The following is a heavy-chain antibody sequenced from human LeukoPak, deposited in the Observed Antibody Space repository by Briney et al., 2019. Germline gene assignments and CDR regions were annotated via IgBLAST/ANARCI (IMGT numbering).Heavy chain of an antibody. CDR2: IGDTSGTT. CDR1: GFTFSSYA. V-gene: IGHV3-48*04. J-gene: IGHJ6*03. Sequence: GGSLRLSCAASGFTFSSYAMSWVRQAPGKGLEWVSSIGDTSGTTYYADSVKGRFTISRDNAKNSLYLQMSSLRAEDTAVYYCARVYCSGGSCYIYYYYMDVWGKGTTVTVSS. D-gene: IGHD2-15*01. CDR3: ARVYCSGGSCYIYYYYMDV.